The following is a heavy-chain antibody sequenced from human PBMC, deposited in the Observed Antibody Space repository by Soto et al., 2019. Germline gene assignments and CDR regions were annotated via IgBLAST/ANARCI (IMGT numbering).Heavy chain of an antibody. D-gene: IGHD1-1*01. J-gene: IGHJ4*02. CDR2: ISAHNGNT. Sequence: QVHLVQSGAEVKKPGASVKVSCKGSGYAFTTYGITWVRQAPGQGLEWMGWISAHNGNTNYAQKLQGRVTVTRDTSTSTAYMELRSLRFDDTAVYYCARGRYVDYWGQGALVTVSS. CDR1: GYAFTTYG. V-gene: IGHV1-18*01. CDR3: ARGRYVDY.